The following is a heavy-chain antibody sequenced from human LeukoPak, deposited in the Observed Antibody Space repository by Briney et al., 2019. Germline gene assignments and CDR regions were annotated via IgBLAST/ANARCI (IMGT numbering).Heavy chain of an antibody. D-gene: IGHD4-23*01. CDR3: ARGGTAVITPAGELYYGMDV. J-gene: IGHJ6*02. CDR2: IYYSGST. Sequence: PSQTLSLTCTVSGGSISSGGYYWSWIRQHPGKGLEWIGYIYYSGSTFYNPSLKSRVAISVDTSKNRFSLKLTSVTAADTAVYYCARGGTAVITPAGELYYGMDVWGQGTTVTVSS. CDR1: GGSISSGGYY. V-gene: IGHV4-31*03.